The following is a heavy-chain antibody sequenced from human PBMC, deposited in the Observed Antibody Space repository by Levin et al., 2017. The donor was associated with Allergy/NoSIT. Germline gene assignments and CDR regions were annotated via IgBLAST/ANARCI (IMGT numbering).Heavy chain of an antibody. D-gene: IGHD4-17*01. V-gene: IGHV4-34*01. CDR1: GVPFSDYY. CDR3: ARALEGPKGDYVSAWFDP. Sequence: PSETLSLTCAVYGVPFSDYYWAWIRQPPGKGLEWIGEISHTGDTTYNPSLRRRVTISRDTTRKQFSLSLRSVTAADMAVYFCARALEGPKGDYVSAWFDPWGQGTLVSVSS. CDR2: ISHTGDT. J-gene: IGHJ5*02.